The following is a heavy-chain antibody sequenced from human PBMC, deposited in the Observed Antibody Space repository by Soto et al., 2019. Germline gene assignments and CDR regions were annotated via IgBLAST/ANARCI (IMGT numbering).Heavy chain of an antibody. D-gene: IGHD2-8*01. V-gene: IGHV1-2*04. J-gene: IGHJ6*02. CDR1: GYSFTDYH. Sequence: QVQLVQSGAEVKKPGASVKVSCKASGYSFTDYHIHWVRQAPGQGLELLGRINPKSGGTSTAQKFQGWVTMTTDTSVSTASMQLTRLTSDDTAIYYCARGDSTDCSNGVCSFFYNHDMDVCGQGTTVTVSS. CDR2: INPKSGGT. CDR3: ARGDSTDCSNGVCSFFYNHDMDV.